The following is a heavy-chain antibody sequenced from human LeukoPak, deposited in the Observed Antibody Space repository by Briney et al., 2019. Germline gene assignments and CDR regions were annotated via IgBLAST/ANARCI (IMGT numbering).Heavy chain of an antibody. D-gene: IGHD3-22*01. CDR3: ARGTNYNDGSGFFGFYYFDY. J-gene: IGHJ4*02. Sequence: GGSLRLSCAASEFTFSTYWMHWVRHAPGKGLVWVSRISGDGSVTNYADSVKGRFTISRDNTRNTLYLQMNSLRAEDTAIYYCARGTNYNDGSGFFGFYYFDYWGQGALVTV. V-gene: IGHV3-74*01. CDR1: EFTFSTYW. CDR2: ISGDGSVT.